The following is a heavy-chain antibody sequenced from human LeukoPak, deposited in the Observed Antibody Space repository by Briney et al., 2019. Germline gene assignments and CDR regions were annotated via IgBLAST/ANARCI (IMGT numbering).Heavy chain of an antibody. V-gene: IGHV4-39*07. D-gene: IGHD5-24*01. J-gene: IGHJ4*02. CDR3: ARDPRRRDGYRRIYYFDY. CDR1: GGSISSSSYY. CDR2: IYYSGST. Sequence: SETLSLTCTVSGGSISSSSYYWGWIRQPPGKGLEWIGSIYYSGSTYYNPSLKSRVTISVGTSKNQFSLKLSSVTAADTAVYYCARDPRRRDGYRRIYYFDYWGQGTLVTVSS.